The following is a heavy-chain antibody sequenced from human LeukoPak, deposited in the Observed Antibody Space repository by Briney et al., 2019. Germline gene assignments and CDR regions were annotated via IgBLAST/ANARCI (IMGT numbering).Heavy chain of an antibody. J-gene: IGHJ5*02. CDR3: ARVTATYDWFDP. CDR2: IYNSGRT. CDR1: GGSISGYY. V-gene: IGHV4-59*01. Sequence: SETLSLTCTVSGGSISGYYWSWIRQPPGNGLEWIGYIYNSGRTNYNPSLKSRVTISVDTSKNQFSLKLSSVTAADTAVYYCARVTATYDWFDPWGQGALVTVSS. D-gene: IGHD2-21*02.